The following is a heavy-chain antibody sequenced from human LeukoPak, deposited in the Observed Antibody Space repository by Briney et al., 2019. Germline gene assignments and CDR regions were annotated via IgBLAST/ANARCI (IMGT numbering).Heavy chain of an antibody. Sequence: AAVSVSCKGSGYPFSIYEVNWVRQAAGQGLEWLGWMNPNGIGASYSQKFQDRVTFTMDTSPSTASLELPSLRSEDTAVYYCARGRLSFLWGQGALVTVSS. J-gene: IGHJ4*02. V-gene: IGHV1-8*01. CDR1: GYPFSIYE. CDR2: MNPNGIGA. CDR3: ARGRLSFL. D-gene: IGHD3-10*01.